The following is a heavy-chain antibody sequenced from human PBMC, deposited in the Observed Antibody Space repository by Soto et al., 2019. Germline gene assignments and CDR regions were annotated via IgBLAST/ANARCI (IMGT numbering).Heavy chain of an antibody. D-gene: IGHD2-15*01. V-gene: IGHV1-3*01. Sequence: ASLKVSCKASGYTFTSYAMHWVRQAPGQRLEWMRWINAGNGNTKYSQKFQGRVTITRDTSASTAYMELSSVTAADTAVYYCARARGGYIDYWGQGTLVTVSS. CDR1: GYTFTSYA. CDR3: ARARGGYIDY. CDR2: INAGNGNT. J-gene: IGHJ4*02.